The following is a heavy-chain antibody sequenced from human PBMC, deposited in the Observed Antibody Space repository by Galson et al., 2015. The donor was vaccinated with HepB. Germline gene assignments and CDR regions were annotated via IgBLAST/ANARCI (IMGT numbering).Heavy chain of an antibody. Sequence: SLRLSCAASGFTFSSYAMHWVRQAPGKGLEWVAVISYDGSNKYYADSVKGRFTISRDNSKNTLYLQMNSLRAEDTAVYYCARDFCSSTSCHPVLDYWGQGTLVTVSS. V-gene: IGHV3-30-3*01. CDR2: ISYDGSNK. D-gene: IGHD2-2*01. CDR3: ARDFCSSTSCHPVLDY. J-gene: IGHJ4*02. CDR1: GFTFSSYA.